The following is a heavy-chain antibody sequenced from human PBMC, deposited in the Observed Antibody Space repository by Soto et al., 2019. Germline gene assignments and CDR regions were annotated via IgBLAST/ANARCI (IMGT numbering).Heavy chain of an antibody. CDR2: ISWDGGST. Sequence: GGSLRLSCAASGFTFDDYTMHWVRQAPGKGLEWVSLISWDGGSTYYADSVKGRFTISRDNSKNSPYLQMNSLRTEDTALYYCAKDLGIARNGLQDYWGQGTLVTVSS. CDR1: GFTFDDYT. V-gene: IGHV3-43*01. J-gene: IGHJ4*02. D-gene: IGHD4-4*01. CDR3: AKDLGIARNGLQDY.